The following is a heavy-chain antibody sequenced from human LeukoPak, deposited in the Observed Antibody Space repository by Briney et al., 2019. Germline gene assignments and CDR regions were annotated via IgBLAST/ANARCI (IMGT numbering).Heavy chain of an antibody. Sequence: GGSLRLSCAASGFTFSDYYMSWIRQAPGKGLEWVSYISSSGSTIYYADSVKGRFTISRDNAKNSLYLQMNSLRAEDTAVYYCARLGLQWLVATAFDYWGQGTLVTVSS. V-gene: IGHV3-11*04. CDR3: ARLGLQWLVATAFDY. J-gene: IGHJ4*02. CDR1: GFTFSDYY. CDR2: ISSSGSTI. D-gene: IGHD6-19*01.